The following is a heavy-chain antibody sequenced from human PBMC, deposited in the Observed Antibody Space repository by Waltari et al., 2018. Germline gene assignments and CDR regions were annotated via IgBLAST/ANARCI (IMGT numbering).Heavy chain of an antibody. J-gene: IGHJ3*01. CDR1: GDTFTTYD. D-gene: IGHD6-6*01. CDR3: ARRQDPARV. Sequence: QVQLVQPGAEVKKPGASVKVSCKASGDTFTTYDINWVRQATGQGLEWMGWINPNSGKPGYAPKFQGRLTMTTDTSTSTAYMELGSLRSDDTAVYYCARRQDPARVWGHGKMGTLAS. V-gene: IGHV1-8*01. CDR2: INPNSGKP.